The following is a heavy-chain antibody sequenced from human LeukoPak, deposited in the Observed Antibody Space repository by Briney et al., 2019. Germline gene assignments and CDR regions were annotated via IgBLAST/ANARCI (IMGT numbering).Heavy chain of an antibody. Sequence: GGSLRLSCAASGFTFSSYSMNWVRQAPGKGLEWVSHITASGTAMFYADSVKGRFTISRDNAKNSLYLQMNSLRDEDTAVYYCARASGYSLDYWGQGTLVTVSS. CDR1: GFTFSSYS. CDR3: ARASGYSLDY. J-gene: IGHJ4*02. CDR2: ITASGTAM. V-gene: IGHV3-48*02. D-gene: IGHD5-18*01.